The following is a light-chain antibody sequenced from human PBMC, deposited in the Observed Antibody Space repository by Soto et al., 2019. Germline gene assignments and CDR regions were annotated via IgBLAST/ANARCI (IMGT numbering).Light chain of an antibody. J-gene: IGKJ4*01. CDR3: QQYDNLPLT. CDR2: DAC. CDR1: QDISNY. V-gene: IGKV1-33*01. Sequence: DIQMTQSPSSLSASVGDRVTITCQASQDISNYLNWYQQKPGKAPKLLIYDACNLETGVPSRFRGSGSETDFPFTISSLQSEDIATYYCQQYDNLPLTFGGGTKVEIK.